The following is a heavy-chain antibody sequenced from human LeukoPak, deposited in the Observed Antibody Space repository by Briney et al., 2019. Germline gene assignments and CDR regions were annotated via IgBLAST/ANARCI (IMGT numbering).Heavy chain of an antibody. CDR2: IIPILGIA. Sequence: GASVKVSCKASGYTFTSYGISWVRQAPGQGLEWMGRIIPILGIANYAQKFQGRVTITADKSTSTAYMELSSLRSEGTAVYYCARAAVGYGSGSYLVDYWGQGTLVTVSS. J-gene: IGHJ4*02. CDR1: GYTFTSYG. V-gene: IGHV1-69*04. D-gene: IGHD3-10*01. CDR3: ARAAVGYGSGSYLVDY.